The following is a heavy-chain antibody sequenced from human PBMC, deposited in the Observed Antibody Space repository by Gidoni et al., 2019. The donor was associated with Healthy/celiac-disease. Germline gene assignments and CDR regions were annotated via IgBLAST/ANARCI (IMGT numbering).Heavy chain of an antibody. V-gene: IGHV3-30*18. J-gene: IGHJ4*02. Sequence: QVQLVESGGGVVQPGRSLRLSCAASGFTFSSYGMHWVRQAPGKGLEWVAVISYDGSNKYYADSVKGRFTISRDNSKNTLYLQMNSLRAEDTAVYYCAKDLGVGVWELTSFGDYWGQGTLVTVSS. D-gene: IGHD1-26*01. CDR2: ISYDGSNK. CDR1: GFTFSSYG. CDR3: AKDLGVGVWELTSFGDY.